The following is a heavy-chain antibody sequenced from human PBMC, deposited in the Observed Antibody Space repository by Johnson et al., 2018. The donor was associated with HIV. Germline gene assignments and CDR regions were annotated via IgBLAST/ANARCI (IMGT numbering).Heavy chain of an antibody. CDR2: IRYDGSNK. CDR3: AKDWDRSGWYQGSAVDI. J-gene: IGHJ3*02. V-gene: IGHV3-30*02. CDR1: GFIFSSYG. D-gene: IGHD6-19*01. Sequence: QGQLVESGGGLVKPGGSLRLSCAASGFIFSSYGMHWVRQAPGKGLEWVAFIRYDGSNKYYVDSVKVRFTISRDNSKNTLYLQMNSLRAEDTAVYYCAKDWDRSGWYQGSAVDICGQGTMGTVSS.